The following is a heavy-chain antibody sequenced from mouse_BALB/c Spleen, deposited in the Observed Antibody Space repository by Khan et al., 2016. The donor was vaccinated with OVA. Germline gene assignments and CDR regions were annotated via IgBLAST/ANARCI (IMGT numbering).Heavy chain of an antibody. CDR1: GFTFRNYW. CDR2: IRLKSYNFAT. J-gene: IGHJ3*01. V-gene: IGHV6-6*02. Sequence: EVQLEESGGGLVQPGGSMKLSCVASGFTFRNYWMNWVRQSPEKGLEWVAEIRLKSYNFATHYAESVNGRFTILRDDYKNSVYLQMNSLRAEDTGIYYCTTGFAYWGQGTLVTVSA. CDR3: TTGFAY. D-gene: IGHD4-1*01.